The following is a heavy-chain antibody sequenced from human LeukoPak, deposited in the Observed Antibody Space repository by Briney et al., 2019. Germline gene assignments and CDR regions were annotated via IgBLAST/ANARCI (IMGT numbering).Heavy chain of an antibody. J-gene: IGHJ5*02. CDR3: ARHSRYSYGQDWFDP. Sequence: SETLSLTCAVFGGSFSGYYLSWIRQPPGKGLEWIGEINHSGSTNYNPSLKSRVTISVDTSKNQFSLKLSSVTAADTAVYYCARHSRYSYGQDWFDPWGQGTLVTVSS. V-gene: IGHV4-34*01. D-gene: IGHD5-18*01. CDR2: INHSGST. CDR1: GGSFSGYY.